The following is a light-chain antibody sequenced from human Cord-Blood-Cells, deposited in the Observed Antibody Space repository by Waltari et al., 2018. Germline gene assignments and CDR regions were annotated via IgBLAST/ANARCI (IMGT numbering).Light chain of an antibody. Sequence: ETVLTQSPGTLSLSPAERATLYCRASQSVSSSYLAWYQQKPGQAPRLLIYGASSRATGIPDRFSGSGSGTDFTLTISRLEPEDFAVHYCQQYGSSRGTFGQGTKLEIK. CDR3: QQYGSSRGT. CDR1: QSVSSSY. J-gene: IGKJ2*02. CDR2: GAS. V-gene: IGKV3-20*01.